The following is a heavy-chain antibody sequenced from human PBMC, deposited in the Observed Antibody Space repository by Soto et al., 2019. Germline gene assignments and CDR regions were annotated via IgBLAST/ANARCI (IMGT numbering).Heavy chain of an antibody. J-gene: IGHJ5*02. D-gene: IGHD1-1*01. CDR3: VRDGTRSLRGWCDP. CDR2: IYATGTP. V-gene: IGHV4-4*07. Sequence: SETLSLTCTVSGATISGFYWSWIRKSAGKGLVWIGRIYATGTPDYNPSLKSRVMMSVVTTKERLSRELRSESAADTAVYYWVRDGTRSLRGWCDPMGQ. CDR1: GATISGFY.